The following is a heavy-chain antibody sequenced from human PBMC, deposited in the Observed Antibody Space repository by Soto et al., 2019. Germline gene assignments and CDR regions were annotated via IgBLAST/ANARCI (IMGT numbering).Heavy chain of an antibody. V-gene: IGHV3-30*03. D-gene: IGHD6-19*01. CDR1: GFTFGDYG. CDR2: ISYEGSSR. J-gene: IGHJ1*01. CDR3: AMDRTEWLEEYFQH. Sequence: XGSLRLSCVGSGFTFGDYGMQWVRQAPGKGLEWVAVISYEGSSRHYADSVKGRFTISRDNTKNTLYLQMDSLRPEDTAVYYCAMDRTEWLEEYFQHRGQGTPVTVSS.